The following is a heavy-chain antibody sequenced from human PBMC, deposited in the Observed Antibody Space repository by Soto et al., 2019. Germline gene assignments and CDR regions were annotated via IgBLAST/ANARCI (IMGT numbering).Heavy chain of an antibody. D-gene: IGHD2-21*02. V-gene: IGHV3-23*01. CDR2: ISGSGGNI. CDR1: GFAFGTYA. Sequence: GSLSLSCAASGFAFGTYAMSWVRRAPGKGLEWISAISGSGGNIYYADSVKGRFTISRDNSKNSLYLQMSSLSAEDTALYYCAKGGLAAVVTTFDYWGQGTLVTVSS. J-gene: IGHJ4*02. CDR3: AKGGLAAVVTTFDY.